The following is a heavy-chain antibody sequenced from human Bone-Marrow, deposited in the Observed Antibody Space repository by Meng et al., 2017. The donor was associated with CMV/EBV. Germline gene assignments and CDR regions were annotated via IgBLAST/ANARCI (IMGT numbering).Heavy chain of an antibody. J-gene: IGHJ6*02. CDR2: ISYDGSNK. CDR1: GFTFSIYA. V-gene: IGHV3-30-3*01. D-gene: IGHD6-13*01. Sequence: GESLKISCAASGFTFSIYAMHWVRQAPGKGLEWVAVISYDGSNKYYADSVKGRFTISRDNSKNTLYLQMNSLRAEDTAVYYCARMQQLVRNYYGMDVCGQGTTVTVSS. CDR3: ARMQQLVRNYYGMDV.